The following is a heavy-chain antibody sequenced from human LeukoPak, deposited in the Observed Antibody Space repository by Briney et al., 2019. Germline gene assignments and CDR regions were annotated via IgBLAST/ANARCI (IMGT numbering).Heavy chain of an antibody. J-gene: IGHJ4*02. CDR2: ITSSGANR. D-gene: IGHD2-15*01. CDR1: GFTFSNYA. V-gene: IGHV3-23*01. Sequence: GGSLRLSCAASGFTFSNYAMTWVRQAPGKGLEWVSSITSSGANRYYADSVKGRFTISRDNSKNTLYLQMSSLRAEDTAVYYCTNDRAGFPLHGSDYWGQGTLVTVSS. CDR3: TNDRAGFPLHGSDY.